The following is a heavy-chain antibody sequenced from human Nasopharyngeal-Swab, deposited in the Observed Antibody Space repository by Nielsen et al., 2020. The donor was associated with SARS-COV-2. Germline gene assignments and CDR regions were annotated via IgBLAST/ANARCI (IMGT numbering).Heavy chain of an antibody. CDR1: GYTFTSYG. J-gene: IGHJ4*02. CDR2: ISAYNGNT. V-gene: IGHV1-18*04. Sequence: ASVKVSCKASGYTFTSYGISWVRQAPGQGLEWMGWISAYNGNTNYAQKLQGRVTMTTDTSTSTAYMELRSLRSDDTAVYYCARTEQWLVRPHNFDYWGQGTLVTVSS. CDR3: ARTEQWLVRPHNFDY. D-gene: IGHD6-19*01.